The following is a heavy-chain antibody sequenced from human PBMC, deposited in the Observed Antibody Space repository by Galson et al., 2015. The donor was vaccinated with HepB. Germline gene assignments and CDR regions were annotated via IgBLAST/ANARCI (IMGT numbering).Heavy chain of an antibody. Sequence: SLRLSCAASGFTFDDYTMHWVRQAPGKGLEWVSLISWDGGSTYYADSVKGRFTISRDNSKNSLYLQMNSLRTEDTALYYCAKEYYPNGLRDWFDPWGQGTLVTVSS. D-gene: IGHD2/OR15-2a*01. CDR3: AKEYYPNGLRDWFDP. CDR2: ISWDGGST. J-gene: IGHJ5*02. CDR1: GFTFDDYT. V-gene: IGHV3-43*01.